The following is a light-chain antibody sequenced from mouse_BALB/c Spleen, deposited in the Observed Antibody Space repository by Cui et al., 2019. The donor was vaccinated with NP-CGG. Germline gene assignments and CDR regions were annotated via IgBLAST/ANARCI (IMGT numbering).Light chain of an antibody. J-gene: IGLJ1*01. CDR3: ALWYSNHWV. V-gene: IGLV1*01. CDR1: TGAVTTSNY. CDR2: GTN. Sequence: QAVLTHESALTTSPGETVTLTCRSSTGAVTTSNYANWVQEKPDHLFTGLMGGTNNRAPGVPARFSGSLIEDMAALTITGAQTEDEAIYFCALWYSNHWVFGGGTKLTVL.